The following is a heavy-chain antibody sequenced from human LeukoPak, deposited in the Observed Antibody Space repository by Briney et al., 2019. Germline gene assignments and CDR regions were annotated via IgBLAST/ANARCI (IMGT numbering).Heavy chain of an antibody. CDR3: AKVADCSSTSCYTLDY. CDR1: GFTFSSYG. V-gene: IGHV3-30*18. Sequence: GRSLRLSCAASGFTFSSYGMHWVRQAPGKGLEWVAVISYDGSNKYYGDSVKGRFTISRDNSKNTLYLQMNSLRAEDTAVYYCAKVADCSSTSCYTLDYWGQGTLVTVSS. D-gene: IGHD2-2*02. CDR2: ISYDGSNK. J-gene: IGHJ4*02.